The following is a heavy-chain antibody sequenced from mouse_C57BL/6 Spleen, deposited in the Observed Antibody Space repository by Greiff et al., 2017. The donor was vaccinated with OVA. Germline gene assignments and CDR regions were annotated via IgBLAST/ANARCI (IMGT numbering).Heavy chain of an antibody. V-gene: IGHV1-80*01. CDR3: ARREHYGSSDY. D-gene: IGHD1-1*01. CDR2: IYPGDGDT. CDR1: GYAFSSYW. Sequence: VQLQQSGAELVKPGASVKISCKASGYAFSSYWMNWVKQRPGKGLEWIGQIYPGDGDTNYNGKFKGKATLTADKSSSTAYMPLSSLTSEDSAVYFCARREHYGSSDYWGQGTTLTVSS. J-gene: IGHJ2*01.